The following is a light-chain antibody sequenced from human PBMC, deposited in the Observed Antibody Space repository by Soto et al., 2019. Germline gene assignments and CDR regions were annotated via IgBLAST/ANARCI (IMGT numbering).Light chain of an antibody. J-gene: IGKJ1*01. CDR2: DAS. Sequence: DIQMTQSPSTLSASVGDRVTITCRASQSVTKWAAWYQQRPGQAPKVLIWDASSLQRGVPSRFSGSGYGRDFTLTISSLTPDEFETYYYHHYNGHSNWSFGQGTKVDIK. V-gene: IGKV1-5*01. CDR1: QSVTKW. CDR3: HHYNGHSNWS.